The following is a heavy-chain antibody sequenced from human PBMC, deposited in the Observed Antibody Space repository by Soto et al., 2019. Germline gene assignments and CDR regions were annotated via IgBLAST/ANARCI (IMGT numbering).Heavy chain of an antibody. CDR3: TTSPPCS. CDR2: IRSKANSYAT. Sequence: GGSLRLSCAASGFTFSGSAIHWFRQASGKGLEWVGRIRSKANSYATAYAASVKGRFTISRDDSKNTAYLQMNSLKTEDTAVYYCTTSPPCSWGQGTLVTVSS. J-gene: IGHJ1*01. D-gene: IGHD2-21*01. CDR1: GFTFSGSA. V-gene: IGHV3-73*01.